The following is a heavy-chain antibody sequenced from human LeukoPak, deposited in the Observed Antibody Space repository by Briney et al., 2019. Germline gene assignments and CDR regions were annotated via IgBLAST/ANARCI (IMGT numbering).Heavy chain of an antibody. CDR2: TYYKSEWHN. CDR3: ARQRGDLDY. J-gene: IGHJ4*02. V-gene: IGHV6-1*01. D-gene: IGHD3-10*01. Sequence: SQTLSLTCAISGDSVSSNSAAWNWIRQSPSRGLEWLGRTYYKSEWHNDYALSVRGRITINPDTAKNQFTLQLNSVTPEDTAVYYCARQRGDLDYWGLGTLVTVSS. CDR1: GDSVSSNSAA.